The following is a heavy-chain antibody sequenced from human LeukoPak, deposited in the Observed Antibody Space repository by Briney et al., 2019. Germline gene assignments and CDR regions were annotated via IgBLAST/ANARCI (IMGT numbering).Heavy chain of an antibody. CDR1: GYSFTGYY. V-gene: IGHV1-2*02. Sequence: ASVKVSCKASGYSFTGYYIHWVRQAPGQGLEWMGRINTNSGGTNYAQSFQGRVSMTRDTSITTAYVEVSRLTSDDTAVYYCAREAFTAGHFFDFWGQGSLVTVSS. D-gene: IGHD6-13*01. J-gene: IGHJ4*02. CDR3: AREAFTAGHFFDF. CDR2: INTNSGGT.